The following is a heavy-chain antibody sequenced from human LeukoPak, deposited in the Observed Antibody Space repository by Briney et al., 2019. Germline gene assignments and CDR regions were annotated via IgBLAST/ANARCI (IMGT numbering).Heavy chain of an antibody. J-gene: IGHJ6*01. CDR3: ARGRYFDLCSHGLYFYGLDV. V-gene: IGHV1-18*01. CDR1: GYTFTSYG. CDR2: LSGYNGKA. Sequence: ASVKVSCKSSGYTFTSYGINWVRQAPGQGLEWMGWLSGYNGKAEYAERFQGRVTLTTDTSTSTAYMELRSLRPEDTTVYYCARGRYFDLCSHGLYFYGLDVWGQGATVTVSS. D-gene: IGHD3-9*01.